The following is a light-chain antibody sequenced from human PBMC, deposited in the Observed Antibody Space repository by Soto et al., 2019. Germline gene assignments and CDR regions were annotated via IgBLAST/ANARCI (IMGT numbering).Light chain of an antibody. CDR1: SSDIGGHNY. CDR2: EVS. V-gene: IGLV2-14*01. J-gene: IGLJ3*02. Sequence: QSVLTQPASVSGSPGQSITVSCTGTSSDIGGHNYVSWYQQHPGKVPKLIIYEVSNRPSGVSNRFSGSKSGNTASLTVSGLQAEDEADYSCSSYTTTSTVVFGGGTKLTVL. CDR3: SSYTTTSTVV.